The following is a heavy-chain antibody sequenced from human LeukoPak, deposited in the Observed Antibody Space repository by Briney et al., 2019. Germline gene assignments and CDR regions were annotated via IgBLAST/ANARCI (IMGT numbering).Heavy chain of an antibody. CDR3: AKGHEHSSGWKDSQTGYAFDI. D-gene: IGHD6-19*01. V-gene: IGHV3-23*01. Sequence: PGGTLRLSCAASGFILSNYDMSWVRQAPGKGLEWVSAISGSGGSTYYADSVKGRFTISRDNSKNTLYLQMNSLRAEDTAVYYCAKGHEHSSGWKDSQTGYAFDIWGQGTMVTVSS. CDR2: ISGSGGST. CDR1: GFILSNYD. J-gene: IGHJ3*02.